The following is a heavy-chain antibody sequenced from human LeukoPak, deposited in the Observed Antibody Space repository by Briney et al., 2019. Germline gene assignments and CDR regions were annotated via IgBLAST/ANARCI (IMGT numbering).Heavy chain of an antibody. CDR2: IYYSGST. V-gene: IGHV4-59*01. CDR3: ARAVAGTFDY. J-gene: IGHJ4*02. Sequence: SETLALTCTVSGGSISSYYWSWIRQPPGKGLEWIGYIYYSGSTNYNPSLKSRVTISVDTSKNQFSLKLSSVTAADTAVYYCARAVAGTFDYWGQGTLVTVSS. D-gene: IGHD6-19*01. CDR1: GGSISSYY.